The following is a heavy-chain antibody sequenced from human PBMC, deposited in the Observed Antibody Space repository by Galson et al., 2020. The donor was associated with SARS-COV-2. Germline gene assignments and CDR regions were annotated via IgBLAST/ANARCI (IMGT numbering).Heavy chain of an antibody. CDR1: GGSLSGYY. Sequence: SQTLSLTCAVYGGSLSGYYGSWIRQSPGKGLEWIGEINHSGSTNYNPSLESRVTISVDKSKNQFSLKLSSVTAADTAVYYCARGRYVQQLALDAFDIWGQGTMVTVSS. CDR3: ARGRYVQQLALDAFDI. CDR2: INHSGST. V-gene: IGHV4-34*01. J-gene: IGHJ3*02. D-gene: IGHD6-13*01.